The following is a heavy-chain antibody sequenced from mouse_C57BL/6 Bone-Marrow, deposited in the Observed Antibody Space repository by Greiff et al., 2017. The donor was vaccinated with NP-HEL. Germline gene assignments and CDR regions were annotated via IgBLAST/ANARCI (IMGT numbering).Heavy chain of an antibody. Sequence: QVQLQQSGAELVKPGASVKLSCKASGYTFTEYTIHWVKQRSGQGLEWIGWFYPGSGSIKYNEKFKDKATLTADKSSSTVYMELSRLTSEDSAVYFCARHEDNPAYYSNHLPAWFAYWGQGTLVTVSA. V-gene: IGHV1-62-2*01. CDR2: FYPGSGSI. CDR3: ARHEDNPAYYSNHLPAWFAY. D-gene: IGHD2-5*01. J-gene: IGHJ3*01. CDR1: GYTFTEYT.